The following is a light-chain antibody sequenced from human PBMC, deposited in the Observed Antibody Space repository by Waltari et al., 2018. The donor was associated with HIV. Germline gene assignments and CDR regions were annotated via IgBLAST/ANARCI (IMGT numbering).Light chain of an antibody. Sequence: QSALTQPASVSGSPGQSITISCTGTSSDVGAYIYVSCYQQHPGKAPKLMIYDVINRPSGVSNRFAGSNSGNTASLTISGRKAEDEADYYFSSHPSSSPWVFGGGTKVTVL. J-gene: IGLJ3*02. CDR3: SSHPSSSPWV. CDR1: SSDVGAYIY. V-gene: IGLV2-14*03. CDR2: DVI.